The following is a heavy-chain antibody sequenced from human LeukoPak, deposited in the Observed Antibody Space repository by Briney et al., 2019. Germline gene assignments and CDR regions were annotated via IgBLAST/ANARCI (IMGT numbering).Heavy chain of an antibody. CDR3: AREYGDVVVPAATDPYYYYYYGMDV. J-gene: IGHJ6*02. Sequence: ASVKVSCKASGYTFTSYAMNWVRQAPGQGLEWMGWINTNTGNPTYAQGFTGRFVFSLDTSVSTAYLQISSLKAEDTAVYYCAREYGDVVVPAATDPYYYYYYGMDVWGQGTTVTVSS. CDR2: INTNTGNP. D-gene: IGHD2-2*01. CDR1: GYTFTSYA. V-gene: IGHV7-4-1*02.